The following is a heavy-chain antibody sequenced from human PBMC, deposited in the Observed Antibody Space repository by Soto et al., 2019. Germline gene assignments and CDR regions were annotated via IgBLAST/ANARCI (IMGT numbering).Heavy chain of an antibody. CDR1: GGIFSTYA. D-gene: IGHD3-10*01. CDR2: IIPLFGTP. J-gene: IGHJ4*02. Sequence: QVQLVQSGAEVKKPGSSVKVSCKASGGIFSTYAISWLRQAPGHGLEWMGGIIPLFGTPNYAQRFQGRVTMTAGESTSTDYMELSRLRSEDTAVYYCARDRDDYGSGNYYNRIDCGGQGTLVTVSS. V-gene: IGHV1-69*01. CDR3: ARDRDDYGSGNYYNRIDC.